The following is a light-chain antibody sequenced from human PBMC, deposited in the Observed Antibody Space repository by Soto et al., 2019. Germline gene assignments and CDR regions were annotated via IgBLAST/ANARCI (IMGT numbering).Light chain of an antibody. V-gene: IGLV2-23*01. CDR2: EGT. J-gene: IGLJ2*01. CDR3: CSSAGISTVV. Sequence: QSALTQPASVSGPPGQSITISCTGTSSDVGSYNLVSWYQQHTGKAPKLMIYEGTTRPSGVSNRFSGSKSGNTASLTISGSQAEDEDDYYCCSSAGISTVVFGGGTQRAV. CDR1: SSDVGSYNL.